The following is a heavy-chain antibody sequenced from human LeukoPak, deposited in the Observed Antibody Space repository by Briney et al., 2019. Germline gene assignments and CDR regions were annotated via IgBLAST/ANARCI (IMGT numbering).Heavy chain of an antibody. CDR3: VRGTPTPGMDY. J-gene: IGHJ4*02. Sequence: GASVKVSCKASGYTFTYRYLHWVRQAPGQALEWMGNIDTTTGNPRYAQDFTGRFVFSLDTSVSTAYLQITSLKADDTAAYYCVRGTPTPGMDYWGQGTQVTVSS. CDR2: IDTTTGNP. CDR1: GYTFTYRY. D-gene: IGHD3-10*01. V-gene: IGHV7-4-1*02.